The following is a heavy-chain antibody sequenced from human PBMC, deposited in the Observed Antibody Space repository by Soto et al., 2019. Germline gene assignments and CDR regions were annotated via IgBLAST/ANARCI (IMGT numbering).Heavy chain of an antibody. J-gene: IGHJ4*02. D-gene: IGHD1-20*01. CDR3: ARRAPRYNTNSWYFDY. CDR1: GGTFSSYA. V-gene: IGHV1-69*13. CDR2: IIPIFGTA. Sequence: EASVKVSCKASGGTFSSYAISWVRQAPGQGLEWMGGIIPIFGTANYAQKFQGRVTITADESTSTAYMELSSLRSEDTAVYYCARRAPRYNTNSWYFDYWGQGTLVTVSS.